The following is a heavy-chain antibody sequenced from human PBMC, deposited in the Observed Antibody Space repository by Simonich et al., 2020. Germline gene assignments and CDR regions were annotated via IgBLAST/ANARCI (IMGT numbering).Heavy chain of an antibody. CDR3: ARDYSNYDAFDI. J-gene: IGHJ3*02. V-gene: IGHV3-74*01. Sequence: EVQLVESGGGLVQPGGSLRLSFAASGFTFSSYWRHWVRQAPGKGQVWVARINSDVSSTSDADSEKGRFTISRDNAKNTLYLQMNSLRAEDTAVYYCARDYSNYDAFDIWGQGTMVTVSS. D-gene: IGHD4-4*01. CDR1: GFTFSSYW. CDR2: INSDVSST.